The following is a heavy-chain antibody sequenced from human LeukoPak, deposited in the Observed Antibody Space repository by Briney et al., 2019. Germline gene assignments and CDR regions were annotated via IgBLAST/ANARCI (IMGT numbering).Heavy chain of an antibody. V-gene: IGHV4-39*01. Sequence: SETLSLTCTVSGGSISNSAYHWGWIRQPPGRGLEWIGSIHYSGRTYYNLSLKSRVTISVGTSKNQFSLNLRSVPAADTALYYCTRLWSTDCNGGSCPHQPNYWGQGTLVTVSS. CDR3: TRLWSTDCNGGSCPHQPNY. J-gene: IGHJ4*02. CDR2: IHYSGRT. CDR1: GGSISNSAYH. D-gene: IGHD2-15*01.